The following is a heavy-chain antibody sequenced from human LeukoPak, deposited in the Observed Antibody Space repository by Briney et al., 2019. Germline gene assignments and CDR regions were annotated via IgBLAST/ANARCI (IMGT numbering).Heavy chain of an antibody. CDR3: ARRLPSIAALDY. J-gene: IGHJ4*02. CDR2: IYYSGNT. Sequence: SETLSLTCTVSGGSISSGGYYWSWIRQHPGKGLEWIGYIYYSGNTYYTPSLKSRVTMSVDTSKNQFSPNLSSVTVADTAVYFCARRLPSIAALDYWGQGILVTVSS. V-gene: IGHV4-31*03. CDR1: GGSISSGGYY. D-gene: IGHD2-15*01.